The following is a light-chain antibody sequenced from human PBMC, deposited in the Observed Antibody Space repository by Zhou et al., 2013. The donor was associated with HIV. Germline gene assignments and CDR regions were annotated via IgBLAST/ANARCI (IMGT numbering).Light chain of an antibody. J-gene: IGLJ3*02. CDR1: SSNIGAGYG. V-gene: IGLV1-40*01. CDR3: QSYDSSLSRRV. Sequence: QSVLTQPPSVSGAPGQRVTISCTGSSSNIGAGYGVHWYQQLPGTAPKLLIYGNNNRPSGVPDRFSGSKSGTSASLAITGLQAEDEADYYCQSYDSSLSRRVFGGGTKLTVL. CDR2: GNN.